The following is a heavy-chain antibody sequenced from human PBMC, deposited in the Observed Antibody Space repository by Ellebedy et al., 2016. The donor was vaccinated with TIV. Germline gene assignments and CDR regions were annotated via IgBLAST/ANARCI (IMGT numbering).Heavy chain of an antibody. Sequence: PGGSLRLSCAASGFSVSSNYVSWVRQAPGKGLEWVSYIYTGDSTYHADSVKGRFTISRDNSKNTVSLQMNSLRAEDTAIYYCAKTVGGTNIILDYWGLGTQVIVSS. CDR1: GFSVSSNY. V-gene: IGHV3-53*01. CDR2: IYTGDST. J-gene: IGHJ4*02. D-gene: IGHD4-23*01. CDR3: AKTVGGTNIILDY.